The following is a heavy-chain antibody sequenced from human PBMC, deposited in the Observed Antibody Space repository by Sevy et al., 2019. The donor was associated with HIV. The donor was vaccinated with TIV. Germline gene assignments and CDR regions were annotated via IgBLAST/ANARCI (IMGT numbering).Heavy chain of an antibody. J-gene: IGHJ3*02. D-gene: IGHD3-22*01. V-gene: IGHV3-21*01. CDR2: ISSSSSYI. CDR1: GFTFSSYS. Sequence: GGSLRLSCAASGFTFSSYSMNWVRQAPGKGLEWVSSISSSSSYIYYADSVKGRFTISGDNAKNSLYLQMNSLRAEDTAVYYCARVHYYDSSGYYYRSYDAFDIWGQGTMVTVSS. CDR3: ARVHYYDSSGYYYRSYDAFDI.